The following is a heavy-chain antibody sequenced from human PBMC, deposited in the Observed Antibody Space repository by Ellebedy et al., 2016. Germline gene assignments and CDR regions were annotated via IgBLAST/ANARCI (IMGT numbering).Heavy chain of an antibody. CDR2: IYYSGAT. CDR3: ARDLAMIRGVIQSHFDP. Sequence: SETLSLXXTVSGDSMSGTSYWWGWIRQSPGTGLDWIGSIYYSGATYYNPSLERRVTLSIDTSKNQFSLRLNSLTAADTAIYHCARDLAMIRGVIQSHFDPWGQGTLVTVSS. V-gene: IGHV4-39*07. CDR1: GDSMSGTSYW. D-gene: IGHD3-10*01. J-gene: IGHJ5*02.